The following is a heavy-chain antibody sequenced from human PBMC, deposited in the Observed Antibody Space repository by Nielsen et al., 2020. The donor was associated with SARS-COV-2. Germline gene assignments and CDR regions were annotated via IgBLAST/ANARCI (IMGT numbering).Heavy chain of an antibody. CDR3: ARDALLGNAFDI. D-gene: IGHD1-26*01. CDR2: IYYSGST. CDR1: GGSISSYY. J-gene: IGHJ3*02. V-gene: IGHV4-59*12. Sequence: SETLSLTCTVSGGSISSYYWSWIRQPPGKGLEWIGYIYYSGSTYYNPSLKSRVTISVDTSKNQFSLKLSSVTAADTAVYYCARDALLGNAFDIWGQGTMVTVSS.